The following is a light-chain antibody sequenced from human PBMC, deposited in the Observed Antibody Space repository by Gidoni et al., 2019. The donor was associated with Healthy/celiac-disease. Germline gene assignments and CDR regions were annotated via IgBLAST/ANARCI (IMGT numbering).Light chain of an antibody. V-gene: IGKV3-20*01. CDR1: QSVSSSY. J-gene: IGKJ3*01. Sequence: VLTQSPGTLSLSPGERATLSCRASQSVSSSYLAWYQQKPGQAPRLLIYGASSRATGIPDRFSGSGSGTDFTLTISRLEPEDFAVYYCQQYGSSPGFTFGPGTKVDIK. CDR3: QQYGSSPGFT. CDR2: GAS.